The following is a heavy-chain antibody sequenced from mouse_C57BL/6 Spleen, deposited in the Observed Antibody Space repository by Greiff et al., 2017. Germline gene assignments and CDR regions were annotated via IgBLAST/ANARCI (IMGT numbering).Heavy chain of an antibody. V-gene: IGHV1-47*01. J-gene: IGHJ1*03. Sequence: QVHVKQPGAELVKPGASVKMSCKASGYTFTTYPIEWMKQNHGKSLEWIGNFHPYNDDTKYNEKFKGKATLTVEKSSSTVYLELSRLTSDDSAVYYCARGDYYGSSPHWYFDVWGTGTTVTVSS. D-gene: IGHD1-1*01. CDR2: FHPYNDDT. CDR1: GYTFTTYP. CDR3: ARGDYYGSSPHWYFDV.